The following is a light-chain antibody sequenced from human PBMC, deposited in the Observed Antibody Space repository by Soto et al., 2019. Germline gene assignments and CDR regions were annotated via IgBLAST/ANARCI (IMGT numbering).Light chain of an antibody. CDR2: GAS. J-gene: IGKJ1*01. V-gene: IGKV3-15*01. Sequence: EIVMTQSPAALSVSPGERATLSCRASQSVSSNLAWYQQKPGQAPRLLIYGASTRATGIPARFSGSGSGTEFTLTISSLQSEDFAVYYCQQYETFSGTFGPGTKVDI. CDR3: QQYETFSGT. CDR1: QSVSSN.